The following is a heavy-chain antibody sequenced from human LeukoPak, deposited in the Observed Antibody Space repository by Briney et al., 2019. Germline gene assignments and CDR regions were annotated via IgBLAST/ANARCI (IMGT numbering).Heavy chain of an antibody. CDR3: ARVIAAAADY. CDR2: IYHSGST. Sequence: PSETLSLTCAVSGYSISSGYYWGWIRQPPGKGLEWIGSIYHSGSTYYNPSLKSRVTISVDTSKNQFSLKLSSVTAADTAVYYCARVIAAAADYWGQGTLVTVSS. CDR1: GYSISSGYY. D-gene: IGHD6-13*01. V-gene: IGHV4-38-2*01. J-gene: IGHJ4*02.